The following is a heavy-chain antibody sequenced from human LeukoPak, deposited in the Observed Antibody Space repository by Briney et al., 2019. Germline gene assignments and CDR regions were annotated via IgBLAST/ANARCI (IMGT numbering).Heavy chain of an antibody. V-gene: IGHV4-34*01. Sequence: SETLSLTCAVYGGSFSGYYWSWIRQPPGKGLEWIGEINHSGSTNYNPSLKSRVTMSVDTSKNQFSLKLSSVTAADTAVYYCARGSVQLGGFDYWGQGTLVTVSS. CDR3: ARGSVQLGGFDY. D-gene: IGHD5-18*01. CDR2: INHSGST. CDR1: GGSFSGYY. J-gene: IGHJ4*02.